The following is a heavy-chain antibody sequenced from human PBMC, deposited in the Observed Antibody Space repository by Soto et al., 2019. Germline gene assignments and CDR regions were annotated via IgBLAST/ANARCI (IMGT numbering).Heavy chain of an antibody. CDR2: INPNSGGT. Sequence: GSVKVSCKASGYTFTGYYMHWVRQAPGQGLEWMGWINPNSGGTNYAQKFQGRVTMTRDTSISTAYMELSRLRSDDTAVYYCARGYQLLSSWFDPWGQGTLVTVSS. V-gene: IGHV1-2*02. CDR3: ARGYQLLSSWFDP. CDR1: GYTFTGYY. D-gene: IGHD2-2*01. J-gene: IGHJ5*02.